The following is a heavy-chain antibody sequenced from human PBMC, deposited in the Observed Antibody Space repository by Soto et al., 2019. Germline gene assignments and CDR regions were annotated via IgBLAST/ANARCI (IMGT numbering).Heavy chain of an antibody. J-gene: IGHJ5*01. V-gene: IGHV4-38-2*01. D-gene: IGHD3-22*01. CDR1: GYSISSGYY. Sequence: SESLSLTCAVSGYSISSGYYWGWLRQPPGKGVEWIGSIYHGGSTYYNPSLNGRVTLSIDMTNNHVSLILNSLTAEDTAVYCCAGIGLWVPYYYESSPYTFENLFDSWGQGTLVTVSS. CDR2: IYHGGST. CDR3: AGIGLWVPYYYESSPYTFENLFDS.